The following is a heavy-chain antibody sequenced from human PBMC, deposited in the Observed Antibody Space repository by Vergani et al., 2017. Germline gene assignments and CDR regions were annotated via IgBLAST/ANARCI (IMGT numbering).Heavy chain of an antibody. CDR1: GFTFSSYE. CDR3: ARADSINYYDSSGQEFDY. D-gene: IGHD3-22*01. Sequence: EVQLVESGGGLVQPGGSLRLSCAASGFTFSSYEMNWVRQAPGKGLEWVSYISSSGSTIYYADSVKGRFTISRDNAKNSLYLQMNSLRAEDTAVYYCARADSINYYDSSGQEFDYWGQGTLVTVSS. V-gene: IGHV3-48*03. J-gene: IGHJ4*02. CDR2: ISSSGSTI.